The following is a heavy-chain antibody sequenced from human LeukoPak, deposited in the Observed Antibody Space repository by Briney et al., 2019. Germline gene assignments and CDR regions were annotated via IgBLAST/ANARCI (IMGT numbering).Heavy chain of an antibody. Sequence: GGSPRLSCAASGFTFSSYTMNWVRQAPGKGLEWVSSISSSSSYIYYGDSVKGRLTISRDNAKNSLYLQMNNLRAEDTAVYYCAREAYTNYGFDYWGQGTLVTVSS. V-gene: IGHV3-21*01. CDR2: ISSSSSYI. D-gene: IGHD4-11*01. CDR1: GFTFSSYT. J-gene: IGHJ4*02. CDR3: AREAYTNYGFDY.